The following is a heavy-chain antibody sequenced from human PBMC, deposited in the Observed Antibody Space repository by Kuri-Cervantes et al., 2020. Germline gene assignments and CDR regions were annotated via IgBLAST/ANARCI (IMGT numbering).Heavy chain of an antibody. J-gene: IGHJ4*02. CDR1: GYTFTSYG. CDR2: ISAYNGNT. D-gene: IGHD1-26*01. CDR3: ARDLSALRGGSSGGTPHGVD. V-gene: IGHV1-18*01. Sequence: ASVKVSCKASGYTFTSYGISWVRQAPGQGLEWMGWISAYNGNTNYAQKLQGRVTMTTDTSTSTAYMELSSLRSEDTAVYYCARDLSALRGGSSGGTPHGVDWGQGTLVTVSS.